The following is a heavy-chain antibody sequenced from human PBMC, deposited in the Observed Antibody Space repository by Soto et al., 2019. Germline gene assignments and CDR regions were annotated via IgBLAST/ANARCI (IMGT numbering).Heavy chain of an antibody. CDR1: GFTFSNYG. J-gene: IGHJ3*02. D-gene: IGHD4-17*01. CDR3: ARGRSRSAFDI. Sequence: QVQVVESGGGVVQPGRSLRLSCATSGFTFSNYGMHWVRQAPGKGLEWVAVIWHDGKNKYYADSVKGRFTISRDNSKNTLYLQMNSLRAEDTAVYYCARGRSRSAFDIWGQGTMVTVSS. CDR2: IWHDGKNK. V-gene: IGHV3-33*01.